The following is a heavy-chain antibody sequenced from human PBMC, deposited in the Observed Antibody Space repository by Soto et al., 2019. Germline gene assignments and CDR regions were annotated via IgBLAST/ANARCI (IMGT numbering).Heavy chain of an antibody. J-gene: IGHJ5*02. CDR2: INPAGTIT. Sequence: PVGSLRLSCAAPGFPFSHYWMHWVRQTPGKGLVWVSRINPAGTITNHADSVEGRFTISRDNADSALFLQMNSLSAEDTAIYYCTSDTFGLRDTWGQGTLVTVSS. CDR1: GFPFSHYW. V-gene: IGHV3-74*01. D-gene: IGHD3-16*01. CDR3: TSDTFGLRDT.